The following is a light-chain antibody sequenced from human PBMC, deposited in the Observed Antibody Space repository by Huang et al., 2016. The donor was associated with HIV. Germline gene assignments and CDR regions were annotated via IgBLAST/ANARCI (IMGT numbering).Light chain of an antibody. V-gene: IGKV3-15*01. Sequence: EIVMTQSPATLSVSPGERATLSCRASQTVSSSLAWYQQKPGQAPRLLIYGASTRATGIPAMFSGSGSGTEFTLTISSLQSEDFAVYYCQQYNNWPLTFGPGTKVDIK. CDR1: QTVSSS. CDR3: QQYNNWPLT. J-gene: IGKJ3*01. CDR2: GAS.